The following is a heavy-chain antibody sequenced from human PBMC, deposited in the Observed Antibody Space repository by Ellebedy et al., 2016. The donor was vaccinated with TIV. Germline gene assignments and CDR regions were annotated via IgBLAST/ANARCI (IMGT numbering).Heavy chain of an antibody. CDR2: IIPIFGTA. V-gene: IGHV1-69*13. J-gene: IGHJ5*02. CDR1: GGTFSSYA. CDR3: ARDSRRYGYNLLGWFDP. Sequence: AASVKVSCKASGGTFSSYAISWVRQAPRQGLEWMGGIIPIFGTANYAQKFQGRVTITADESTSTAYMELSSQRSEDTAVYYCARDSRRYGYNLLGWFDPWGQGTLVTVSS. D-gene: IGHD5-24*01.